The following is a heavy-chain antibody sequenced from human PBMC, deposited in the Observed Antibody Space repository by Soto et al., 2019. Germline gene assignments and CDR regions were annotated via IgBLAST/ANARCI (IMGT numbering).Heavy chain of an antibody. CDR1: GYTFTSYA. J-gene: IGHJ4*02. Sequence: QVQLVQSGAEEKKPGASVKVSCKASGYTFTSYAMHWVRQAPGQRLEWIGWINAGNGNTKYSQKFQGRVTITRDTSASTAYMELSSLRSEDTAVYYCARGITLPTPLDYWGQGTLVTVSS. V-gene: IGHV1-3*05. D-gene: IGHD1-20*01. CDR2: INAGNGNT. CDR3: ARGITLPTPLDY.